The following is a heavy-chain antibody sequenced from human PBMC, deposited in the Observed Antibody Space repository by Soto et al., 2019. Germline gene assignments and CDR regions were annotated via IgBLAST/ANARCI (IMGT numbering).Heavy chain of an antibody. Sequence: SVKVSCKASGCTFSSYAISGVRQAPGQGLEWMGGIIPIFGTANYAQKFQGRVTITADESTSTAYMELSSLSSEDTAVYYCARASLQRTAASGAFDIWGHGTMVTVSS. CDR1: GCTFSSYA. D-gene: IGHD3-10*01. CDR2: IIPIFGTA. V-gene: IGHV1-69*13. J-gene: IGHJ3*02. CDR3: ARASLQRTAASGAFDI.